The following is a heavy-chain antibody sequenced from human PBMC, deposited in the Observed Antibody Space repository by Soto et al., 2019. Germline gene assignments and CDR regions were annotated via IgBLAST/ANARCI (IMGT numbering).Heavy chain of an antibody. D-gene: IGHD3-22*01. CDR3: ALRSMAVVPEY. CDR2: LYYGRSA. Sequence: QVQLQESGPGLVKPSETLSLTCAVSGDSISSYYCMWIRQPPGKGLESIGYLYYGRSANYNPSLKGGXTXSXXTSTNQSSLTLSSMTAADTAVYYCALRSMAVVPEYWGQGTLVTVSS. V-gene: IGHV4-59*01. J-gene: IGHJ4*02. CDR1: GDSISSYY.